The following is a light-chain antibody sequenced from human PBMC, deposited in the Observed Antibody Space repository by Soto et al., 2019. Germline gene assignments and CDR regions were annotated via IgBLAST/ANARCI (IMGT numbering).Light chain of an antibody. CDR2: GAS. J-gene: IGKJ1*01. CDR1: QSVSSN. Sequence: DIVMTQAPATLSVSPVEGATLSCRASQSVSSNLAWYQQKPGQAPRLLIYGASTRATGIPARFSGSGSGTEFTLTISSLQSEDFAVYYCQQYNNWPPWTFGQGTKVAIK. CDR3: QQYNNWPPWT. V-gene: IGKV3-15*01.